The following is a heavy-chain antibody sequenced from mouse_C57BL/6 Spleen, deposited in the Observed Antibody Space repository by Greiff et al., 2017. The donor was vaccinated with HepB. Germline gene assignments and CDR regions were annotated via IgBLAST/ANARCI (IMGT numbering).Heavy chain of an antibody. CDR1: GYTFTSYG. CDR3: ARYDSNGSGFAY. CDR2: IYPRSGNT. D-gene: IGHD2-5*01. Sequence: VQLQQSGAELARPGASVKLSCKASGYTFTSYGISWVKQRTGQGLEWIGEIYPRSGNTYYNEKFKGKATLTADKSSSTAYMELRSLTSEDSAVYFCARYDSNGSGFAYWGQGTLVTVSA. V-gene: IGHV1-81*01. J-gene: IGHJ3*01.